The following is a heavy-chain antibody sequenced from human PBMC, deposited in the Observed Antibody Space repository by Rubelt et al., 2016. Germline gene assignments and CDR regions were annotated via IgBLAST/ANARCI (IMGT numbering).Heavy chain of an antibody. Sequence: QVQLVQSGAEVKKPGASVKVSCKASGYTFTSYGISWVRQAPGQGLEWMGWISAYNGNTNYAQKPQGRLTMTTETSTSTAYVELRSLRSDDTAVYYCARDPLPVRGVIMTPTHWGQGTLVTVSS. D-gene: IGHD3-10*01. CDR1: GYTFTSYG. CDR3: ARDPLPVRGVIMTPTH. CDR2: ISAYNGNT. J-gene: IGHJ4*02. V-gene: IGHV1-18*01.